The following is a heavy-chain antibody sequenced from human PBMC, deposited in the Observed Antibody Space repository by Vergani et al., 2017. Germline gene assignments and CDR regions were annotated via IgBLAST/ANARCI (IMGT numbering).Heavy chain of an antibody. D-gene: IGHD2-21*02. V-gene: IGHV5-51*01. Sequence: VQLQESGPGLVKPSETLSLTCTVSGGSISSYYWSWIRQPPGKGLEWMGIIYPGDSDTRYSPSFQGQVTISADKSISTAHLQWSSLKASDTAMYYCARRVAYCGGDCFDAFDIWGQGTMVTVSS. CDR2: IYPGDSDT. CDR1: GGSISSYY. J-gene: IGHJ3*02. CDR3: ARRVAYCGGDCFDAFDI.